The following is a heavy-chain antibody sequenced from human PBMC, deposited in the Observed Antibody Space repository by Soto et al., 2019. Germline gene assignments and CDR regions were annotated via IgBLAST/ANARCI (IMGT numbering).Heavy chain of an antibody. V-gene: IGHV1-46*01. J-gene: IGHJ4*02. Sequence: ASVKVSFKASGYTFTNYYIHWLRQAPGQGLEWMGISDPTGAYTNNAQRFQGRVTMTRDTSTSTVYMELSTLRSEDTALYYCARVPARNSLDVFDYWGQGTLVTVSS. CDR1: GYTFTNYY. CDR2: SDPTGAYT. CDR3: ARVPARNSLDVFDY. D-gene: IGHD1-1*01.